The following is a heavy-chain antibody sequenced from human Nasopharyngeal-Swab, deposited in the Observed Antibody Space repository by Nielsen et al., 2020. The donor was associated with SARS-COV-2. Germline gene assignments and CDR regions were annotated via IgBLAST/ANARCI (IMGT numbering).Heavy chain of an antibody. CDR3: ATGAVVAATGWFDP. D-gene: IGHD2-15*01. CDR2: FDPEDGET. V-gene: IGHV1-24*01. CDR1: GYTLTDLS. J-gene: IGHJ5*02. Sequence: GESLKISCKVSGYTLTDLSMHWVRQAPGKGLEWMGGFDPEDGETIYAQKFQGRVTMTEDTSTDTAYMELSSLRSEDTAVYYCATGAVVAATGWFDPCGQGTLVTVSS.